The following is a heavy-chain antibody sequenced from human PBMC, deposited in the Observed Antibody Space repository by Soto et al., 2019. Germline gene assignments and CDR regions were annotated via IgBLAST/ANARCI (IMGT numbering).Heavy chain of an antibody. V-gene: IGHV3-30-3*01. D-gene: IGHD6-13*01. CDR2: ISYDGSNK. CDR1: GFTFSSYA. CDR3: ARDPCIAAAGTYYYYGMDV. J-gene: IGHJ6*02. Sequence: GGSLRLSCAASGFTFSSYAMHWVRQAPGKGLEWVAVISYDGSNKYYADSVKGRFTISRDNSKNTLYLQMNSLRAEDTAVYYCARDPCIAAAGTYYYYGMDVWGQGTTVTVSS.